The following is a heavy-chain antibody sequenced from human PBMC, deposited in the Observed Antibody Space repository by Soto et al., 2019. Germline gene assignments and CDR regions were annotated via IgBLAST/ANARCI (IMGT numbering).Heavy chain of an antibody. D-gene: IGHD3-16*01. V-gene: IGHV3-9*01. CDR1: GFTFDDYA. CDR2: ISWNSGSI. CDR3: AKDRKTYYYYGMDV. Sequence: GGSLRLSCAASGFTFDDYAMHWVRQAPGKGLEWVSGISWNSGSIGYADSVKGRFTISRDNAKNSLYLQMNSLRAEDTALYYCAKDRKTYYYYGMDVWGQGTTVTVSS. J-gene: IGHJ6*02.